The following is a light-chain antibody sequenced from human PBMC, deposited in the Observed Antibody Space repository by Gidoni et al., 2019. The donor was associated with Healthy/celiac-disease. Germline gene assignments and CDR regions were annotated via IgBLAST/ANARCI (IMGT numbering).Light chain of an antibody. V-gene: IGLV2-14*03. J-gene: IGLJ1*01. CDR2: DVS. CDR1: SSDVGGYNY. CDR3: NSYTSSSTRV. Sequence: QSALTQPASVSGSPGQSITISCTGTSSDVGGYNYASWYQQHPGKAPKLMIYDVSNRPSGVSNRFSGSKSGNTASLTISGLQAEDEADYYCNSYTSSSTRVFGTGTKVTVL.